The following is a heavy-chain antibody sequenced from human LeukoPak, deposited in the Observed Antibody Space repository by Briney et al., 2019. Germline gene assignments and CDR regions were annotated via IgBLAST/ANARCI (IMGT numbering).Heavy chain of an antibody. CDR3: ARASVVTGIDY. J-gene: IGHJ4*02. Sequence: PGGSLRLSCAASGFAFRNYVIHWVRQAPGKGLEWVAVTSSDLNVKLYADSVKGRFTISGDNAKNTLYLQMNSLRAEDTAVYYCARASVVTGIDYWGQGTLVTVSS. D-gene: IGHD4-23*01. CDR2: TSSDLNVK. CDR1: GFAFRNYV. V-gene: IGHV3-30-3*01.